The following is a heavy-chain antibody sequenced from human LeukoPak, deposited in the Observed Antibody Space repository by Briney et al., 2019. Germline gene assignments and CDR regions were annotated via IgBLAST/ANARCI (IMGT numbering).Heavy chain of an antibody. Sequence: GGSLRLSCAASGFTFRSYAMSWVRQAPGKGLEWVSAISGSGGSTYYADSVKGRFTISRDNSKNTLYLQMNSLRAEDTAVYYCAKDIKLVGSWFFDYWGQGTLVTVSS. V-gene: IGHV3-23*01. D-gene: IGHD6-13*01. J-gene: IGHJ4*02. CDR3: AKDIKLVGSWFFDY. CDR1: GFTFRSYA. CDR2: ISGSGGST.